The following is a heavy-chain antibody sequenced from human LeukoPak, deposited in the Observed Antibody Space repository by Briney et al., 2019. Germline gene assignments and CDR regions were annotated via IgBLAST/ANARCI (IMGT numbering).Heavy chain of an antibody. D-gene: IGHD3-10*01. J-gene: IGHJ4*02. V-gene: IGHV3-7*01. CDR2: IKQDGSEK. CDR1: GFTFSRSW. CDR3: ARLLVYNSGGEAFDY. Sequence: GGSLRLSCAASGFTFSRSWMSWVRQAPGKGLEWVANIKQDGSEKYYVDSVKGRFTISRDNAKNSLYLQMSSLRAEDTAVYYCARLLVYNSGGEAFDYWGQGTLVTVSS.